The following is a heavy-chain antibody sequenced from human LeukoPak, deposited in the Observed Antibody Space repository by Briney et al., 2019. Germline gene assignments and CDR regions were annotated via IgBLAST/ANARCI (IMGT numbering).Heavy chain of an antibody. D-gene: IGHD4-17*01. J-gene: IGHJ3*02. CDR1: GGSISSYY. CDR2: IYYTGST. Sequence: SETLSLTCTVSGGSISSYYWSWIRQPPGKGLEWIGYIYYTGSTNYNPFLTSRVTISVDTSKNQFSLKLTSVTAADTAVYYCARGPHWVTGDYDAFDIWGQGTMVTVSS. CDR3: ARGPHWVTGDYDAFDI. V-gene: IGHV4-59*01.